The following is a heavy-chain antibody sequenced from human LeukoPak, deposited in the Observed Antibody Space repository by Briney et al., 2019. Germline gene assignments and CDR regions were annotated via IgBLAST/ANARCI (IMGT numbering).Heavy chain of an antibody. V-gene: IGHV3-11*01. Sequence: GGSLRLSCAASGFTFSDYYMSWIRQAPGKGLEWVSYISSSGSTIYYADSVKGRFTISRDNAKNSLYLQMNSLRAEDTAVYYCARERSMVRGISWFDPWGQGTLVTVSS. J-gene: IGHJ5*02. CDR3: ARERSMVRGISWFDP. CDR2: ISSSGSTI. CDR1: GFTFSDYY. D-gene: IGHD3-10*01.